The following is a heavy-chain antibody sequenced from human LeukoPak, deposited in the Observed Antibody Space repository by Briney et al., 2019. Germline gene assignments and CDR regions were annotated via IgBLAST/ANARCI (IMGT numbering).Heavy chain of an antibody. J-gene: IGHJ6*02. V-gene: IGHV4-59*01. CDR3: ARDRVAAAGDYYYYGMDV. CDR1: GGSISSYY. Sequence: SETLSLTCTVSGGSISSYYWSWIRQPPGKGLEWIGYIYYSGSTNCNPSLKSRVTTTVDTSKNQFSLKLSSVTAADTAVYYCARDRVAAAGDYYYYGMDVWGQGTTVTVSS. CDR2: IYYSGST. D-gene: IGHD6-13*01.